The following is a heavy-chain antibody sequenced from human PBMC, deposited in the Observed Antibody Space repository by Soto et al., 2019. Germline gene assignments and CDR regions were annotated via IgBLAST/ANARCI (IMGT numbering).Heavy chain of an antibody. Sequence: QVQLQESGPGLVKPSQTLSLTCTVSGGSISSGDYYWSWIRQPPGQGLEWIGYIYYSGSTYYNPSLKRRVTISVDTSKNQFSLKLSSVTAADAAVYYCARGIAAALVMTYYYYGMDVWGQGTTVTVSS. V-gene: IGHV4-30-4*01. CDR3: ARGIAAALVMTYYYYGMDV. CDR2: IYYSGST. CDR1: GGSISSGDYY. J-gene: IGHJ6*02. D-gene: IGHD6-13*01.